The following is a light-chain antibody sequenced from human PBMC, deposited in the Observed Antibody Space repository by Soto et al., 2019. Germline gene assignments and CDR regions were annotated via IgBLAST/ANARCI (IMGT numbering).Light chain of an antibody. CDR2: DVS. Sequence: ETVLTQSPATLSLSPGERATLSCRASQSISRDLAWYQQKPGQPPRLLICDVSNRATGVPARFSGSGSGTDFTLTISSLEPEDFAVYYCQQRNNWPLTFGQGTKVDSK. V-gene: IGKV3-11*01. CDR3: QQRNNWPLT. J-gene: IGKJ1*01. CDR1: QSISRD.